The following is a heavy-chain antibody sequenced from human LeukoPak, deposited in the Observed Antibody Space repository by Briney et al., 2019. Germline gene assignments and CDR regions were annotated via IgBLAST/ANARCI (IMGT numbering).Heavy chain of an antibody. CDR3: ARQGMGDFWSGQWVNWFDP. CDR1: GYSFTSYW. CDR2: IYPGDSDT. D-gene: IGHD3-3*01. J-gene: IGHJ5*02. V-gene: IGHV5-51*01. Sequence: GESLKISCQGSGYSFTSYWIGWVRRMPGKGLEWMGIIYPGDSDTRYSPSFQGQVTISADKSISTAYLQWSSLKASDTAMYYCARQGMGDFWSGQWVNWFDPWGQGTLVTVSS.